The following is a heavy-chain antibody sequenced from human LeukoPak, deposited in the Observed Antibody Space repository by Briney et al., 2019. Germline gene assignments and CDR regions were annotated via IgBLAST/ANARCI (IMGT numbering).Heavy chain of an antibody. J-gene: IGHJ4*02. CDR2: IYYSGST. D-gene: IGHD3-22*01. CDR3: ARGGTAYYYDSSGTIDY. Sequence: PSETLSLTCTVSGGSISSYYWRWIRQPPGKGLEWIGYIYYSGSTNYNPSLKSRVTISVDTSKNQFSLKLSSVTAADTAVYYCARGGTAYYYDSSGTIDYWGQGTLVTVSS. V-gene: IGHV4-59*01. CDR1: GGSISSYY.